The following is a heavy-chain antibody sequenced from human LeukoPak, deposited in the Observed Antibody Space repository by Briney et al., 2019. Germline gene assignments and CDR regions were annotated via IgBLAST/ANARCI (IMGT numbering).Heavy chain of an antibody. CDR3: AGYSSGWYVDY. V-gene: IGHV4-59*01. D-gene: IGHD6-19*01. CDR2: IYFSGST. CDR1: GGSISTYY. Sequence: PSETLSLTCTVSGGSISTYYWSWIRQPPGKGLEWIGYIYFSGSTDYNPSLKSRVIISVDTPNNQFSLKLSSVTAADTAVYYCAGYSSGWYVDYWGQGTLVTVSS. J-gene: IGHJ4*02.